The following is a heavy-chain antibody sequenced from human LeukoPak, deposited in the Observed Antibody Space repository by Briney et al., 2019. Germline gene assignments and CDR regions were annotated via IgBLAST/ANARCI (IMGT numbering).Heavy chain of an antibody. J-gene: IGHJ4*02. Sequence: GESLKISCKGSGYSFTSYWISWVRQMPGKGLEWMGRIDPSDSYTNYSPSFQGHVTISADKSISTAYLQWSSLKASDTAMYYCAREGSSSSWIFDYWGQGTLVTVSS. CDR3: AREGSSSSWIFDY. CDR2: IDPSDSYT. D-gene: IGHD6-6*01. V-gene: IGHV5-10-1*01. CDR1: GYSFTSYW.